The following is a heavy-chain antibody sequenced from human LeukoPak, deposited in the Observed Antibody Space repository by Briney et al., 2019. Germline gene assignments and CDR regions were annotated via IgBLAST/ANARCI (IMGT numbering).Heavy chain of an antibody. CDR2: IETDGSDK. CDR3: ARDSLIQYGSGSYWGFDY. V-gene: IGHV3-7*03. Sequence: GGSLRLSCAASGFIFSNYWMSWVRQAPGKGPEWVGDIETDGSDKCYVGSVKGRFTISRDNAKNSLYLQMNSLRAEDTAVYYCARDSLIQYGSGSYWGFDYWGQGILVTVSS. J-gene: IGHJ4*02. D-gene: IGHD3-10*01. CDR1: GFIFSNYW.